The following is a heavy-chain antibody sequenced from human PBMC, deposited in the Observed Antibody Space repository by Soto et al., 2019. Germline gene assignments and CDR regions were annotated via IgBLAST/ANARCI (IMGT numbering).Heavy chain of an antibody. J-gene: IGHJ5*02. CDR1: GYTFTSYG. CDR3: ARDSGTGTNWYEP. CDR2: ISAYNGNT. D-gene: IGHD6-25*01. V-gene: IGHV1-18*01. Sequence: ASVKVSCKASGYTFTSYGISCVRQAPGQVLEWMGWISAYNGNTNYAQKLQGRATITTDTSTSTAYMELRSLRSDDTAVYYCARDSGTGTNWYEPWGEGAPVTAPQ.